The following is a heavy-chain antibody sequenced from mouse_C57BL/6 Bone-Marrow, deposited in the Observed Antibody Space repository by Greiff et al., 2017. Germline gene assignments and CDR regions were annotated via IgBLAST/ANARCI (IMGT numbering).Heavy chain of an antibody. J-gene: IGHJ1*03. Sequence: QVQLQQPGAELVRPGTSVKLSCKASGYTFTSYWMHWVKQRPGQGLEWIGVIDPSDSYTNYNQKFKGKATLTVDTSSSTAYMQLSSLTSEDSAVYYSARPPYNWYFDVWGTGTTVTGSS. CDR3: ARPPYNWYFDV. CDR1: GYTFTSYW. CDR2: IDPSDSYT. V-gene: IGHV1-59*01. D-gene: IGHD2-10*01.